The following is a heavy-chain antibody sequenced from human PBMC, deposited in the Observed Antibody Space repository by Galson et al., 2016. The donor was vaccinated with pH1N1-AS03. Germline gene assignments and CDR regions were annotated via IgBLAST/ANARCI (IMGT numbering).Heavy chain of an antibody. D-gene: IGHD2-15*01. V-gene: IGHV1-18*04. J-gene: IGHJ3*02. CDR3: ARDRGFRPDTFDI. Sequence: SVKVSCKASGYTFSTYGVSWVRQAPGQGLEWMGWISGYDDDTNYDQNVAGRVTMTTDKSTITVYMELRSLRSDDTAVYYCARDRGFRPDTFDIWGQGTWVTVSS. CDR1: GYTFSTYG. CDR2: ISGYDDDT.